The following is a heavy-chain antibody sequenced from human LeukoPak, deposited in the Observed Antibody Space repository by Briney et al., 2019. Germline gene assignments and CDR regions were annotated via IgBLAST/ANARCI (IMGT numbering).Heavy chain of an antibody. J-gene: IGHJ4*02. Sequence: GASVKVSCKASGYTFASYDINWVRQATGQGLEWMGWMNPNSGNTGYTQEFQGRVTMTRNTSINTAYMELSSLRSEDTAVYYCARDPGGTWGFDYWGQGALVTVSS. V-gene: IGHV1-8*01. CDR3: ARDPGGTWGFDY. CDR2: MNPNSGNT. D-gene: IGHD7-27*01. CDR1: GYTFASYD.